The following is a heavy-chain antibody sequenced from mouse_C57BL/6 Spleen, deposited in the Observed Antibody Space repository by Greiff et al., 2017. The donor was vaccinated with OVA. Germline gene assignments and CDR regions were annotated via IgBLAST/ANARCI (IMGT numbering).Heavy chain of an antibody. CDR2: IYPGDGDT. D-gene: IGHD2-4*01. J-gene: IGHJ2*01. Sequence: VQLKQSGAELVKPGASVKISCKASGYAFSSYWMNWVKQRPGKGLEWIGQIYPGDGDTNYNGKFKGKATLTADKSSSTAYMQLSSLTSEDSAVYFCAIDYDYGGVFDCWGKGTTLTVSS. CDR1: GYAFSSYW. CDR3: AIDYDYGGVFDC. V-gene: IGHV1-80*01.